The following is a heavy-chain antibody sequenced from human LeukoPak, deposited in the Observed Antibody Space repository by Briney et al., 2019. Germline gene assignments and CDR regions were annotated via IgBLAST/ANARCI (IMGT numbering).Heavy chain of an antibody. CDR1: GFTFSGYA. Sequence: GGCLRLSCAASGFTFSGYAMSWVRQAPGKGLEWVSAISGSGGSTYYADSVKGRFTISRDNSKNTLYLQMNSLRAEDTAVYYCAKDSYGTGYGTDVWGQGTTVTVSS. V-gene: IGHV3-23*01. D-gene: IGHD3-10*01. CDR2: ISGSGGST. J-gene: IGHJ6*02. CDR3: AKDSYGTGYGTDV.